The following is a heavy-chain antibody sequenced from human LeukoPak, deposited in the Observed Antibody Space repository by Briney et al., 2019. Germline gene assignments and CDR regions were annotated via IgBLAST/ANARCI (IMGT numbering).Heavy chain of an antibody. Sequence: SQTLSLTCTVSGCSISSGGYYWSWIRQHPGKGLEWIGYIYYSGSTYYNPSLKSRVTISVDTSKNQFSLELSSVTAADTAVYYCARARYDILTGPTDFDYWGQGTLVTVSS. CDR3: ARARYDILTGPTDFDY. CDR2: IYYSGST. D-gene: IGHD3-9*01. V-gene: IGHV4-31*03. J-gene: IGHJ4*02. CDR1: GCSISSGGYY.